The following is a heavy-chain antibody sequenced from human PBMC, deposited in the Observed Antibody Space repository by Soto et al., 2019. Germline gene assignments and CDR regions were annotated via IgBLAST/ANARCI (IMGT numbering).Heavy chain of an antibody. V-gene: IGHV4-59*01. CDR2: VHNSGST. Sequence: KASETLSLTCSVSGGSISNYYWTWIRQPPGKGLEWIGHVHNSGSTNYNPSLKSRVTISLDTSKNQFFLKLNSVTAADTAVYYCARFGLGTWRNLDFWGQGTLVTVSS. CDR3: ARFGLGTWRNLDF. J-gene: IGHJ4*02. CDR1: GGSISNYY. D-gene: IGHD1-1*01.